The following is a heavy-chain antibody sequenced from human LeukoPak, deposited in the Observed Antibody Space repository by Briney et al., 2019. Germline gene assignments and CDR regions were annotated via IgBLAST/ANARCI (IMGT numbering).Heavy chain of an antibody. CDR2: ISSSGSTI. D-gene: IGHD3-22*01. CDR3: ARVALIVVVTPFDY. CDR1: GFTFSSYE. J-gene: IGHJ4*02. V-gene: IGHV3-48*03. Sequence: GGSLRLSCAASGFTFSSYEMNWVRQAPGKGLEWVLYISSSGSTIYYADSVKGRFTISRDNAKDSLYLQMNSLRAEDTAVYYCARVALIVVVTPFDYWGQGTLVTVSS.